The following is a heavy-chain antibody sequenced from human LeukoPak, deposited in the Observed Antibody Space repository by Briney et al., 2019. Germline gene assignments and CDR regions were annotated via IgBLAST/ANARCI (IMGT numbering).Heavy chain of an antibody. Sequence: PGGSLRLSCAASGFTVSSNYMSWVRQAPGKGLEWVSVIYSGGSTYYADSVKGRFTISRDNSKNTLYLQVNSLRAEDTAVYYCARSGGSSGRAFDYWGQGTLVTVSS. V-gene: IGHV3-53*01. J-gene: IGHJ4*02. CDR3: ARSGGSSGRAFDY. CDR1: GFTVSSNY. CDR2: IYSGGST. D-gene: IGHD1-26*01.